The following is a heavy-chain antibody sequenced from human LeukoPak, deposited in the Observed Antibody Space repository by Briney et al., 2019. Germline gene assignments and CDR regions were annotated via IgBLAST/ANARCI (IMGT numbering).Heavy chain of an antibody. CDR1: GLFFRSYW. V-gene: IGHV3-74*03. Sequence: GRSMRLASAAYGLFFRSYWMHWDRQVQGKGLLWVASINIEGTIMTYADSVKGRFTISRDNAKNTLNLQMDSLRAEDTAVYYCVRALGDAWGQGTLVTVSS. CDR2: INIEGTIM. CDR3: VRALGDA. D-gene: IGHD7-27*01. J-gene: IGHJ5*02.